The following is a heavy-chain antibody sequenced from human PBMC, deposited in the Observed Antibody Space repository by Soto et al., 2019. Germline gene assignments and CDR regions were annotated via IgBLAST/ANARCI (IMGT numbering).Heavy chain of an antibody. CDR1: GYTFTNFD. J-gene: IGHJ4*02. Sequence: ASVKVSCKASGYTFTNFDISWVRQAPRQGLEWMGWISAYNGNTNYAQNFQGRVTMTTDTSTSTAYMELNSLRAEDTAVYYCAKIDGSSCYLPYDYWGQGTLVTVSS. CDR2: ISAYNGNT. D-gene: IGHD2-15*01. CDR3: AKIDGSSCYLPYDY. V-gene: IGHV1-18*01.